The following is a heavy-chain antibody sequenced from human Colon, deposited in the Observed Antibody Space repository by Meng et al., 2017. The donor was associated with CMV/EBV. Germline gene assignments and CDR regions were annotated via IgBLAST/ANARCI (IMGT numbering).Heavy chain of an antibody. CDR3: ARLRAERIVVVPAAIKGEYYYYGMDV. CDR1: GGSSSGYY. Sequence: GPLRLSCAVYGGSSSGYYWSWIRQPPGKGLEWFGEINHSGSTNYNPSLKSRVTISVDTSKNQFSLKLSSVTAADTAVYYCARLRAERIVVVPAAIKGEYYYYGMDVWGQGTTVTVSS. V-gene: IGHV4-34*01. D-gene: IGHD2-2*02. J-gene: IGHJ6*02. CDR2: INHSGST.